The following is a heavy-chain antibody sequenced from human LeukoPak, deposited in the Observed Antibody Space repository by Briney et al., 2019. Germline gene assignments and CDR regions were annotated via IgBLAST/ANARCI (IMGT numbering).Heavy chain of an antibody. J-gene: IGHJ4*02. CDR1: GGSISSGGYY. CDR3: ARDRRVVPAAGVLDY. Sequence: RPSETLSLTCTVSGGSISSGGYYWSWIRQPPGKGLEWIGYIYHSGSTYYNPSLKSRVTISVDRSKNQFSLKLSSVTAADTAVYYCARDRRVVPAAGVLDYWGQGTLVTVSS. CDR2: IYHSGST. V-gene: IGHV4-30-2*01. D-gene: IGHD2-2*01.